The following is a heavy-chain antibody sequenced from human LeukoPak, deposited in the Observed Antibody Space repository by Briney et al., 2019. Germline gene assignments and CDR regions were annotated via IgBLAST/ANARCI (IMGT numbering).Heavy chain of an antibody. D-gene: IGHD6-13*01. V-gene: IGHV5-51*01. CDR2: IDPGDSDT. CDR1: GYSFTSYW. CDR3: ARRGSRWFLD. Sequence: GETLKISCKGSGYSFTSYWIGWVRQMPGKGLEWMGIIDPGDSDTRYSPSFQSQVTISADKSINTAYLQWSSLKASDTAMYYCARRGSRWFLDWGQGTLVTVSS. J-gene: IGHJ4*02.